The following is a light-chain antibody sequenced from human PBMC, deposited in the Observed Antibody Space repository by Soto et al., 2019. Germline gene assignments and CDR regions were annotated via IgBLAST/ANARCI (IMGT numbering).Light chain of an antibody. J-gene: IGLJ3*02. CDR1: SGSVPTRHY. V-gene: IGLV8-61*01. CDR3: VLYMGSGIWV. CDR2: STN. Sequence: QAVVTQEPSLSVSPGGTVTLTCGLSSGSVPTRHYPSWYQQTPGKAPRTLIYSTNSRSSGVPDRFSGSILGNKAALSITGAQADDESDYYCVLYMGSGIWVFGGGTKVTVL.